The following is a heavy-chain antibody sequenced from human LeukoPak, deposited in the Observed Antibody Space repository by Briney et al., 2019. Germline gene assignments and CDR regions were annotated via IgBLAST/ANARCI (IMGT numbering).Heavy chain of an antibody. CDR2: MNPNSGNT. D-gene: IGHD1-26*01. J-gene: IGHJ6*02. V-gene: IGHV1-8*01. CDR3: ARGLVGATLYYYYGMDV. Sequence: ASVKVSCQASGYTFTSYDINWVRQATGQGLEWMGWMNPNSGNTDYAQKFQGRVTMTRNTSISTAYMELISLRSGDTAVYYCARGLVGATLYYYYGMDVWGQGTTVTVSS. CDR1: GYTFTSYD.